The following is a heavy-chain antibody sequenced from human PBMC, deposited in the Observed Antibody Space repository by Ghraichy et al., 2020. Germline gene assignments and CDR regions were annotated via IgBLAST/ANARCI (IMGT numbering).Heavy chain of an antibody. Sequence: GGSLRLSCAASGFTFSDYYMSWIRQAPGKGLEWVSYISSSSSYTDYADSVKGRFTISRDNAKKSLYLQMNSLRAEDTAVYYCARDVTSSTSYNWFDPWGQGTLVTVSS. CDR3: ARDVTSSTSYNWFDP. D-gene: IGHD2-2*01. CDR2: ISSSSSYT. J-gene: IGHJ5*02. CDR1: GFTFSDYY. V-gene: IGHV3-11*06.